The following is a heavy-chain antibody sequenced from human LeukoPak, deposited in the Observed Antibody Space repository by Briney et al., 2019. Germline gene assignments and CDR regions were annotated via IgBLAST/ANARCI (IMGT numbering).Heavy chain of an antibody. CDR2: IYSGGST. V-gene: IGHV3-53*01. CDR3: ASGDSSGYYDTEYFQH. D-gene: IGHD3-22*01. Sequence: GGSLRLSCAPSGFTVSSNYMSWVRQAPGKGLEWVSVIYSGGSTYYADSVKGRFTISRDNSKITLYLQMNSLRAEDTAVYYCASGDSSGYYDTEYFQHWGQGTLVTVSS. CDR1: GFTVSSNY. J-gene: IGHJ1*01.